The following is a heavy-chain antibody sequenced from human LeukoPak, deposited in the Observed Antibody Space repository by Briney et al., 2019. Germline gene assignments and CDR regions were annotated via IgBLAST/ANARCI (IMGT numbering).Heavy chain of an antibody. CDR3: ARGFGGATVGDAFDI. V-gene: IGHV1-69*02. J-gene: IGHJ3*02. CDR1: GGTFSSYT. Sequence: SVKVSCKASGGTFSSYTISWVRQAPGQGLEWMGRIIPILGIANYAQKFRGRVTITADKSTSTAYMELSSLRSEDTAVYYCARGFGGATVGDAFDIWGQGTMVTVSS. D-gene: IGHD1-26*01. CDR2: IIPILGIA.